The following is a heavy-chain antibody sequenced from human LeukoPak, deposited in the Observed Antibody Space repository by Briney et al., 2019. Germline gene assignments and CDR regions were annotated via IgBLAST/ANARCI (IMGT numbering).Heavy chain of an antibody. CDR1: GGSISSYY. CDR2: IYYSGST. Sequence: SETLSLTCTVSGGSISSYYWSWIRQPPGKGLEWIGYIYYSGSTNYNPSLKSRVTISVDTSKNQFSLKLSSVTAADTAVYYCARDDVVTTDYYYGMDVWGQGTTVTVSS. D-gene: IGHD3-16*02. V-gene: IGHV4-59*01. CDR3: ARDDVVTTDYYYGMDV. J-gene: IGHJ6*02.